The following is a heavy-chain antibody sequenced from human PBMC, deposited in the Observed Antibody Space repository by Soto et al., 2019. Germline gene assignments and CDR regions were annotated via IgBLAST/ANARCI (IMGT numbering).Heavy chain of an antibody. D-gene: IGHD3-22*01. CDR2: ISGSGGST. Sequence: GGSLRLSCAASTFTFSSYAMSWVRQAPGKGLEWVSTISGSGGSTYYADSVKGRFTISRDNSKSALYLQMNSLRAEDTAVYYCAKGGYYDSSGYPLWGQGTLVTVSS. CDR3: AKGGYYDSSGYPL. CDR1: TFTFSSYA. V-gene: IGHV3-23*01. J-gene: IGHJ4*02.